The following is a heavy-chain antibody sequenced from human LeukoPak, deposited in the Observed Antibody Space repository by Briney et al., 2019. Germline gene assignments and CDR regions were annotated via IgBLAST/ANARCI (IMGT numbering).Heavy chain of an antibody. V-gene: IGHV4-59*01. CDR3: ARESLVGATPYFDY. Sequence: PSETLSLTCTVSGGSISSYYWSWIRQPPGKGLEWIGYIYYSGSTNYNPSLKSRVTISVDTSKNQFSLKLSSVTAADTAVYYCARESLVGATPYFDYWGQGTLVTVSS. CDR2: IYYSGST. CDR1: GGSISSYY. D-gene: IGHD1-26*01. J-gene: IGHJ4*02.